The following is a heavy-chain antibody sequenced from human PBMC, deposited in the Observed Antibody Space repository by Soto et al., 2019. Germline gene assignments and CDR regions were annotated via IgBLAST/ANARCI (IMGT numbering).Heavy chain of an antibody. J-gene: IGHJ4*02. Sequence: SETLSLTCTVSGGSISSYFYIWVRQPPGKGLEWIGSVYYAGTTDYNPSLKSRVTISVDTSKTQFSLNLRSVTAADTAVYYCARDLAAVPRAFDYWGRGTLVPVS. CDR3: ARDLAAVPRAFDY. CDR1: GGSISSYF. V-gene: IGHV4-59*01. D-gene: IGHD6-13*01. CDR2: VYYAGTT.